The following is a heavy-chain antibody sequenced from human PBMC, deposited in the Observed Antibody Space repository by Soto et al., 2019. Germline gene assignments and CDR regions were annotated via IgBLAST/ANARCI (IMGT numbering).Heavy chain of an antibody. J-gene: IGHJ4*02. D-gene: IGHD1-26*01. CDR1: NFSIISGYY. CDR2: IYRSGTT. CDR3: ARTHSGSYYSVFNY. V-gene: IGHV4-38-2*01. Sequence: LSLNCVVSNFSIISGYYWGWIRQSPGKGLEWIASIYRSGTTSYNPSLKSRVTISVDPSKNQFSLMLTAVTAADTAVYYCARTHSGSYYSVFNYWGRGSLVTVSS.